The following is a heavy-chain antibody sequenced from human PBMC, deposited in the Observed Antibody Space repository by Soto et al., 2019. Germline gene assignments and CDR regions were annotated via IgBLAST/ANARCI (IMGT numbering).Heavy chain of an antibody. CDR3: ARDTLTSAFDI. CDR2: ISSSSSYT. V-gene: IGHV3-11*05. D-gene: IGHD4-4*01. Sequence: PGGSLRLSCAASGFTFSNAWMSWVRQAPGKGLGWVSYISSSSSYTNYADSVKGRFTISRDNAKNSLYLQMNSLRAEDTAVYYCARDTLTSAFDIWGQGTMVTVSS. CDR1: GFTFSNAW. J-gene: IGHJ3*02.